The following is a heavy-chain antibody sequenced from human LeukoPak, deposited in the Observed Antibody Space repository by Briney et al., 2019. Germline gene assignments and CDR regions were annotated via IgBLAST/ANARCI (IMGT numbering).Heavy chain of an antibody. CDR2: IGTAGDT. V-gene: IGHV3-13*01. CDR1: GFTFSNYW. Sequence: GGSLRLSCAASGFTFSNYWMTWVRQTTGKGLEWVSAIGTAGDTYYPGSVKGRFTISRENAKNSLYLQMNSLRAGDTAVYYCARGDSSGYQRNTKLDYWGQGTLVTVSS. CDR3: ARGDSSGYQRNTKLDY. J-gene: IGHJ4*02. D-gene: IGHD3-22*01.